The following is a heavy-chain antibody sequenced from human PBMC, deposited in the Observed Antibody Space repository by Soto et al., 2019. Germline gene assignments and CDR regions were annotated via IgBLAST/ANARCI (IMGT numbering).Heavy chain of an antibody. Sequence: QVQLVESGGGEVQPGRSLQISWAASGFTFSTYGMPWVRQTPGKGLEWVAVISYDGTNKFYSASVKGRFTISRDNFKNTLTLQMNSLRADDTAVYSCAKDLQSYGDYDYYCYGMDVWGLGTRVTVSS. V-gene: IGHV3-30*18. J-gene: IGHJ6*02. D-gene: IGHD4-17*01. CDR2: ISYDGTNK. CDR1: GFTFSTYG. CDR3: AKDLQSYGDYDYYCYGMDV.